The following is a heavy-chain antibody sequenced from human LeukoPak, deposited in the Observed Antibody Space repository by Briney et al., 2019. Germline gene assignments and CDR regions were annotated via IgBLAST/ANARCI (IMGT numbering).Heavy chain of an antibody. D-gene: IGHD3-10*01. CDR1: GFTFSSYA. CDR3: AKDPFLWFGELITNDY. J-gene: IGHJ4*02. V-gene: IGHV3-23*01. Sequence: PGGSLRLSCAASGFTFSSYAMSWVRQAPGKGLEWVSAISGSGGSTYYADSVKGRFTISRDNSKNTLYLQMNSLRAEDTAVYYCAKDPFLWFGELITNDYWGQGTLVTVSS. CDR2: ISGSGGST.